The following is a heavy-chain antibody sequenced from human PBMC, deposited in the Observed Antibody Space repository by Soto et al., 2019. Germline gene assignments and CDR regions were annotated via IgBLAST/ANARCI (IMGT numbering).Heavy chain of an antibody. Sequence: QVQLVQSGAEVKKPGASVKVSCKASGYAFTSYGVSWVRQAPGQGLEWMGWISAYNGNTKYAQKLQGRVTMTTDTSTNTAYMDLRSLRSDDTAVYYCARDSPPVDYWGQGTLVTVSS. J-gene: IGHJ4*02. CDR2: ISAYNGNT. CDR1: GYAFTSYG. CDR3: ARDSPPVDY. V-gene: IGHV1-18*01.